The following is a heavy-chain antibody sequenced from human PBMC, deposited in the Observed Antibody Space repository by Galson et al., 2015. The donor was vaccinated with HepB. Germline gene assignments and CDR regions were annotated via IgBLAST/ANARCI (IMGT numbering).Heavy chain of an antibody. J-gene: IGHJ4*02. Sequence: TLSLTCTVSGGSISNGGYYWSWIRPHPGKGPEWVGYIYYSGTTDYNPSLKSRVTISVDTSRNQFSLKLNSLTPADTAVYCCARTKDYGDYIVFDYWGQGTPVTVSS. CDR1: GGSISNGGYY. D-gene: IGHD4-17*01. V-gene: IGHV4-31*03. CDR2: IYYSGTT. CDR3: ARTKDYGDYIVFDY.